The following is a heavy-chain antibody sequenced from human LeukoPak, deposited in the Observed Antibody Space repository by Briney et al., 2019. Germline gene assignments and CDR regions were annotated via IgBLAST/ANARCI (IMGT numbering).Heavy chain of an antibody. CDR2: IYYSGST. D-gene: IGHD3-10*01. CDR3: ARAGVASRLLYGV. V-gene: IGHV4-34*01. J-gene: IGHJ4*02. Sequence: SETLSLTCAVYGGSFSTYYWSWIRQPPGKGLEWIGSIYYSGSTYYNPSLKSRVTISVDTSKNQFSLKLSSVTAADTAVYYCARAGVASRLLYGVWGQGTLVTVSS. CDR1: GGSFSTYY.